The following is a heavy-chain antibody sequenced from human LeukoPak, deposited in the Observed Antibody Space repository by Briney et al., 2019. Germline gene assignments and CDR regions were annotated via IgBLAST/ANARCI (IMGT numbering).Heavy chain of an antibody. CDR3: ARDPGSYYPL. V-gene: IGHV1-2*02. CDR2: INPNSGGT. Sequence: ASVKVSCKAFGYTFTSNYMHWVRQAPGQGLEWMGWINPNSGGTNYAQKFQGRVTMTRDTSISTAYMELSRLRSDDTAVYYCARDPGSYYPLWGQGTLVTVSS. D-gene: IGHD1-26*01. CDR1: GYTFTSNY. J-gene: IGHJ4*02.